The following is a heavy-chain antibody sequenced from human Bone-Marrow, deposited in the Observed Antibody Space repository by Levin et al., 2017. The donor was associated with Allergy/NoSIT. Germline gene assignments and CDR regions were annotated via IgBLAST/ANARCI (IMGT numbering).Heavy chain of an antibody. Sequence: GGSLRLSCAASGFTFSTYAMAWVRQAPGKGLEWVSGISSSGRDTHYANSVKGRFTISRDNSKNTLFLQMNSLRLDDTAVYFCAKYTVTTSLGEHWGQGTLVTVSS. D-gene: IGHD4-17*01. V-gene: IGHV3-23*01. CDR3: AKYTVTTSLGEH. J-gene: IGHJ4*02. CDR2: ISSSGRDT. CDR1: GFTFSTYA.